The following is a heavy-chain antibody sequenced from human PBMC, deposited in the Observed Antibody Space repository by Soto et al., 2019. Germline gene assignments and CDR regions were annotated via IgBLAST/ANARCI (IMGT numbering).Heavy chain of an antibody. CDR2: IYWDGDE. Sequence: QITLKESGPTLVKPTQTLTLTCTFSGFSLSTSGVGVVWIRQPPGKALEWLALIYWDGDERYSPFLNSRLTITKDTSKNQVALTMTNMAPVDTGTYYCAHKGGRGAGMDVWGQGTTVTVSS. J-gene: IGHJ6*02. D-gene: IGHD2-15*01. V-gene: IGHV2-5*02. CDR3: AHKGGRGAGMDV. CDR1: GFSLSTSGVG.